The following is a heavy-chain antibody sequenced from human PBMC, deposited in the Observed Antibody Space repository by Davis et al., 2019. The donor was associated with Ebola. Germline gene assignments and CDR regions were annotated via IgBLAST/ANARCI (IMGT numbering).Heavy chain of an antibody. CDR2: INTNTGNP. V-gene: IGHV7-4-1*02. CDR1: GYTFTSYA. CDR3: ARDFQWWYLKIYYYYGMDV. Sequence: ASVKVSCKASGYTFTSYAMNWVRQAPGQGLEWMGWINTNTGNPTYAQGFTGRFVFSLAPSVSTAYLQISSLKAEDTAVYYCARDFQWWYLKIYYYYGMDVWGKGTTVTVSS. J-gene: IGHJ6*04. D-gene: IGHD2-15*01.